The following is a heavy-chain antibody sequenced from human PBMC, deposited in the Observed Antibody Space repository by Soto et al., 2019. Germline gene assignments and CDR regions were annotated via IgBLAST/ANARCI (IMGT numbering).Heavy chain of an antibody. V-gene: IGHV4-61*01. CDR3: AXEQGYCSSISCYNWFDP. Sequence: PSETLSLTCNVSGGSVSSGNYYWSWIRQPPGKGLEWIGYIYYGSSNYNPSLKSRVSISIDTSKNQFSLKLSSVTAADTAVYYCAXEQGYCSSISCYNWFDPWGQGTLVTVSS. D-gene: IGHD2-2*01. J-gene: IGHJ5*02. CDR2: IYYGSS. CDR1: GGSVSSGNYY.